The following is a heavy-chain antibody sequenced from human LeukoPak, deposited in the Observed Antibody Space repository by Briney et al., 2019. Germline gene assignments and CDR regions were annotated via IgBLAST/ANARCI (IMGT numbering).Heavy chain of an antibody. Sequence: GGSLRLSCAASGFTFSSYAMSWVRQAPGKGLEWVSAISGSGGSTYYADFVKGRFIISRDNSKNTLYLQMNSLRAEDTAVYYCARGRSQWLVRVSDYWGQRTLVTVSS. V-gene: IGHV3-23*01. CDR3: ARGRSQWLVRVSDY. CDR1: GFTFSSYA. D-gene: IGHD6-19*01. CDR2: ISGSGGST. J-gene: IGHJ4*02.